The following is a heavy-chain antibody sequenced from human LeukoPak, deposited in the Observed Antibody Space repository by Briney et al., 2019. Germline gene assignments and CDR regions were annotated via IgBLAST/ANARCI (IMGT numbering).Heavy chain of an antibody. D-gene: IGHD4-17*01. CDR1: GGSFSGYY. J-gene: IGHJ3*02. Sequence: PSETLSLTCAVYGGSFSGYYWSWIRQPPGKGLEWIGEINHSGSTNYNPSLKSRVTLSVATSKNQFSLKMSSVTAEDTAVYYCARNNYGDYVDAFDIWGRGTMVTVSS. CDR2: INHSGST. CDR3: ARNNYGDYVDAFDI. V-gene: IGHV4-34*01.